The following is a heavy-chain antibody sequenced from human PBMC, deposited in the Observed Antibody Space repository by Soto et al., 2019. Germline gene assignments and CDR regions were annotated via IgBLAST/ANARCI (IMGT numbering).Heavy chain of an antibody. CDR1: GGSISSSSYY. Sequence: QLQLQESGPGLVKPSETLSLTCTVSGGSISSSSYYWGWIRQPPGKGLEWIGSIYYSGSTYYNPSLKSRVTISVDTSKNQFSLRLRSVTAADTAVYYCARHLYCSSTSCYAAGYYFDYWGQGTLVTVSS. CDR2: IYYSGST. J-gene: IGHJ4*02. V-gene: IGHV4-39*01. CDR3: ARHLYCSSTSCYAAGYYFDY. D-gene: IGHD2-2*01.